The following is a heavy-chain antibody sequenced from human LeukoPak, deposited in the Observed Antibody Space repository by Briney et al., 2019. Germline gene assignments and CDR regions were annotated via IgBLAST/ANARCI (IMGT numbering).Heavy chain of an antibody. D-gene: IGHD3-16*01. J-gene: IGHJ6*04. CDR3: AKSTRAVMAMMDV. V-gene: IGHV3-30*02. CDR1: GFSFSSYG. Sequence: GGSLRLSCAGSGFSFSSYGMHWVRQAPGKGLEWMAFIRSDGSNKYYADSVKGRFTISRDNSKNTLYLQMNSLRAEDTAVYFCAKSTRAVMAMMDVWGKGTTVTVSS. CDR2: IRSDGSNK.